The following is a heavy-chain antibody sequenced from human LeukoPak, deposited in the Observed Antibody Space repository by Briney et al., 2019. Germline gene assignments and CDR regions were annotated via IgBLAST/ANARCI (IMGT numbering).Heavy chain of an antibody. J-gene: IGHJ6*02. Sequence: SETLSLTCTVSGGSISSYYGSWIRQPPGKGLEWIGYIYYSGSTNYNPSLKSRVTISVDTSKNQFSLKLSSVTAADTAVYYCARHRMERDSSGYYYVSWGYYGMDVWGQGTTVTVSS. CDR3: ARHRMERDSSGYYYVSWGYYGMDV. D-gene: IGHD3-22*01. CDR2: IYYSGST. CDR1: GGSISSYY. V-gene: IGHV4-59*08.